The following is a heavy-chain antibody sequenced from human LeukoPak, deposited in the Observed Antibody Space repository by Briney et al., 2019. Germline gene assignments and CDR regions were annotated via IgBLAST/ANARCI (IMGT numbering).Heavy chain of an antibody. CDR1: GFTFSSYS. Sequence: GGSLRLSCAASGFTFSSYSMTWVRQVPGKGLEWVSAISGDSIDTYYADSVKGRFTISRDNSKNTLYLQMNSLRAEDTAVYYCAKDSSGSYYGILDYWGQGTLVTVSS. D-gene: IGHD1-26*01. V-gene: IGHV3-23*01. CDR2: ISGDSIDT. J-gene: IGHJ4*02. CDR3: AKDSSGSYYGILDY.